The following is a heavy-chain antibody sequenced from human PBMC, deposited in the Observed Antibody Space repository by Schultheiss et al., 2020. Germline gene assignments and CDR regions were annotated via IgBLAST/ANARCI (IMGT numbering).Heavy chain of an antibody. V-gene: IGHV3-13*05. CDR3: ARRSGYDSEFDY. CDR2: IGTAGDP. CDR1: GFTFSSYD. Sequence: GESLKISCAASGFTFSSYDMHWVRQATGKGLEWVSAIGTAGDPYYPGSVKGRFTISRENAKNSLYLQMNSLRAGDTAVYYCARRSGYDSEFDYWGQGTLVTVAS. J-gene: IGHJ4*02. D-gene: IGHD5-12*01.